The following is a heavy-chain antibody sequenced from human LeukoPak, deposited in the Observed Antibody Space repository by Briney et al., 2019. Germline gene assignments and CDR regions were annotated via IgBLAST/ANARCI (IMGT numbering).Heavy chain of an antibody. CDR1: GFTFSSYA. CDR2: ISGSGGST. D-gene: IGHD3-10*01. J-gene: IGHJ4*02. Sequence: GGSLRLSCAASGFTFSSYAMSWVRQAPGKGLEWVSAISGSGGSTYYADSVKGRFTISRDNSKNTLYLQMNSLRAEDTAVYYCAREQYYYGSGSYYALDYWGQGTLVTVSS. V-gene: IGHV3-23*01. CDR3: AREQYYYGSGSYYALDY.